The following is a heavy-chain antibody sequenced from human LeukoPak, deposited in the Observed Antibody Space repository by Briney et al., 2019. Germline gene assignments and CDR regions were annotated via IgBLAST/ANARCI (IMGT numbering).Heavy chain of an antibody. Sequence: SETLSLTCTVSGGSISSYYWSWIRQPAGKGLEWIGRVYTSGDTNYNPSLKSRVTVSVDTSKNQFSLKLSSVTAADTAVYYCARVGSPFSGSYGGYYLDSWGQGTLVTVSS. V-gene: IGHV4-4*07. CDR3: ARVGSPFSGSYGGYYLDS. CDR2: VYTSGDT. D-gene: IGHD1-26*01. J-gene: IGHJ4*02. CDR1: GGSISSYY.